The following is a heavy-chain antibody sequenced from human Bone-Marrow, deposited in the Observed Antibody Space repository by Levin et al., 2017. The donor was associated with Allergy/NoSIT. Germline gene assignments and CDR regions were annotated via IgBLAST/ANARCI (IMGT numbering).Heavy chain of an antibody. CDR1: GFTFSSYG. J-gene: IGHJ4*02. Sequence: QAGGSLRLSCAASGFTFSSYGMHWVRQAPGKGLEWVAVIWYDGSNKYYADSVKGRFTISRDNSKNTLYLQMNSLRAEDTAVYYCAREIASYSNYFDYWGQGTLVTVSS. V-gene: IGHV3-33*01. D-gene: IGHD4-11*01. CDR3: AREIASYSNYFDY. CDR2: IWYDGSNK.